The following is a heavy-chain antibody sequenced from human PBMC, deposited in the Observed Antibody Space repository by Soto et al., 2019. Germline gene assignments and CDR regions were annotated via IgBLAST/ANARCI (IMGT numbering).Heavy chain of an antibody. CDR2: TYYRSKWYN. J-gene: IGHJ6*02. Sequence: SQTLSLTCAISGDSVSSSSAALNLIRQSPSRGLGWLGSTYYRSKWYNDYAVSVKSRITINPDTSKNQFSLQLNAVTPEDTAVYYCARDKAAEAQRWRYYYYYGMDVWGQGTTVTVSS. V-gene: IGHV6-1*01. CDR1: GDSVSSSSAA. CDR3: ARDKAAEAQRWRYYYYYGMDV. D-gene: IGHD6-13*01.